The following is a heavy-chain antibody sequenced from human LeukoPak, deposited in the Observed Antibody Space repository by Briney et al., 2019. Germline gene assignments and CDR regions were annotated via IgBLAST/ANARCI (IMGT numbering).Heavy chain of an antibody. V-gene: IGHV4-59*01. CDR1: GGSISSYY. CDR2: IYYRGST. Sequence: SETLSLTCTVSGGSISSYYWSWIRQPPGKGLEWIGYIYYRGSTNYNPSLKSRVTISVDTSKNQFSLKLSSVTAADTAVYYCARSYGDYDAFDIWGQGTMVTVSS. J-gene: IGHJ3*02. CDR3: ARSYGDYDAFDI. D-gene: IGHD4-17*01.